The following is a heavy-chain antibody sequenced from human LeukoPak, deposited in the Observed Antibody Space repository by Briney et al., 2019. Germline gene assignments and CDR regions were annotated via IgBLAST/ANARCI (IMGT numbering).Heavy chain of an antibody. CDR2: ISGSGSTI. D-gene: IGHD5-12*01. CDR3: ARGSGYDFTRPYYYGMDV. V-gene: IGHV3-48*03. Sequence: GGSLRLSCEASGFTFSTHEMNWVRQAPEKGLEWVSYISGSGSTIHYADSVKGRFTISRDNAKNSLYLQMDSLRAEDTAVYYCARGSGYDFTRPYYYGMDVWGQGTTVTVSS. CDR1: GFTFSTHE. J-gene: IGHJ6*02.